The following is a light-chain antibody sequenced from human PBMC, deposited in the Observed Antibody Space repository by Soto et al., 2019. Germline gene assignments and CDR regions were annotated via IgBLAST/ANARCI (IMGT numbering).Light chain of an antibody. CDR1: QSIASR. V-gene: IGKV1-39*01. CDR3: QQTDTIPRT. J-gene: IGKJ1*01. CDR2: GAS. Sequence: DVQMTQSPSSLSGSVVGRFTITFLASQSIASRLNWYQQKPGSAPKLLIYGASTLESGVPSRFSGSGSGTDFTLTVSSLQVEDFATYYCQQTDTIPRTFGQGTKVDIK.